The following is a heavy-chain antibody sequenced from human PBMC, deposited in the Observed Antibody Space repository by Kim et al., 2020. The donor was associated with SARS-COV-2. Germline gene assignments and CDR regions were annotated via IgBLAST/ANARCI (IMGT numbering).Heavy chain of an antibody. CDR1: GLTLSNHW. CDR3: ARDLRVYGTL. V-gene: IGHV3-74*01. J-gene: IGHJ4*02. D-gene: IGHD3-16*01. Sequence: GGSLRLSCAASGLTLSNHWIHWVRQAPGKGLVWVSSISPDGSETNYADSVKGRITVSRDNAKNTVYLQMNSLRAEDSAVYYCARDLRVYGTLWGQGTLVTVSS. CDR2: ISPDGSET.